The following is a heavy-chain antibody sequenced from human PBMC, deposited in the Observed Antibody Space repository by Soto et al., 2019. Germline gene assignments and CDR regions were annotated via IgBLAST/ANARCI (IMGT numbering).Heavy chain of an antibody. CDR2: IIPIFGTA. CDR1: GGTFSRYA. D-gene: IGHD1-26*01. V-gene: IGHV1-69*01. Sequence: QVQLVQSGAEVKKPGSSVNVSCKAPGGTFSRYAISWVRQAPGQGLAWMGGIIPIFGTANYAQKFQGRVTITADESTSTAYMELSSLRFEDTAVYYCARAIVGPTTTGWLDPWGQGTLVTVSS. J-gene: IGHJ5*02. CDR3: ARAIVGPTTTGWLDP.